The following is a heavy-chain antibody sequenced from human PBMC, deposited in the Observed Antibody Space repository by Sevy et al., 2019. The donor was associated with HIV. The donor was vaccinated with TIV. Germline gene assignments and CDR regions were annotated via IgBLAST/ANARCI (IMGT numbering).Heavy chain of an antibody. V-gene: IGHV1-2*06. CDR2: INPNSGGT. J-gene: IGHJ6*02. Sequence: ASVKVSCKASGYTFTGYYMHWVRQAPGQGLEWMGRINPNSGGTNYAQKFQGRVTMTRDTSMSTAYMELSRLRSDDTAVYYCARPNGDSLFYYYGMDVWGQGTTVTVSS. D-gene: IGHD4-17*01. CDR1: GYTFTGYY. CDR3: ARPNGDSLFYYYGMDV.